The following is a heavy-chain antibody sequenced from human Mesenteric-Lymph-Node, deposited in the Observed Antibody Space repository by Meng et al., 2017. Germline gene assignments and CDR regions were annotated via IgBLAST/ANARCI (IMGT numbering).Heavy chain of an antibody. CDR2: TNSRSTYT. J-gene: IGHJ4*02. V-gene: IGHV3-21*01. CDR1: GFTFATYS. Sequence: GGSLRLSCAASGFTFATYSMQWVRQAPGKGPEWVSSTNSRSTYTINADPAKGRFTISRDNAKNSLYLQMNSRRTEDTAVYYCVRGDGPGSYYHDYWGQGTLVTVAS. CDR3: VRGDGPGSYYHDY. D-gene: IGHD3-10*01.